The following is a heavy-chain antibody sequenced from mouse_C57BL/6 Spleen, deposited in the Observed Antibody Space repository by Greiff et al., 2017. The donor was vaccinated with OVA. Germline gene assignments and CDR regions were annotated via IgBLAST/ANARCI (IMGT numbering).Heavy chain of an antibody. CDR3: ARDSSGYEGAWFAY. J-gene: IGHJ3*01. V-gene: IGHV8-12*01. CDR2: IYWDDDK. Sequence: QVTLKESGPGILQSSQTLSLTCSFSGFSLSTSGMGVSWIRQPSGKGLEWLAHIYWDDDKRYNPSLKSRLTISKDTSRNQVCLKITSVDTADTATYYCARDSSGYEGAWFAYWGQGTLVTVSA. D-gene: IGHD3-2*02. CDR1: GFSLSTSGMG.